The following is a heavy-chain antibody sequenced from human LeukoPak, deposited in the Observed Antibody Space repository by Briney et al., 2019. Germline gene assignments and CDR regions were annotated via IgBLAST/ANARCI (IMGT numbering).Heavy chain of an antibody. Sequence: GGSLRLSCAASGFTFSSYAMSWVRQAPGKGLEGVSAISGSGGSTYYADSVKGRFTISRDNSKNTLYLQMNSLRAEDTAVYYCAKGTIFGVVTPFDPWGQGTLVTVSS. D-gene: IGHD3-3*01. CDR1: GFTFSSYA. V-gene: IGHV3-23*01. CDR3: AKGTIFGVVTPFDP. CDR2: ISGSGGST. J-gene: IGHJ5*02.